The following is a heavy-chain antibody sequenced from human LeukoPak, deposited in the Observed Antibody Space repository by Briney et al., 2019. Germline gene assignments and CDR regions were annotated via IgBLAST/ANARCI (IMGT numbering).Heavy chain of an antibody. CDR1: GFTFSSYG. V-gene: IGHV3-30*02. J-gene: IGHJ3*02. Sequence: PGGSLRLSCAASGFTFSSYGMHWVRQAPGKGLEWVAFIRYDGSNKYYADSVKGRFTISRDNSKNTLYLQMNSLRAEDTAVYYCARAKYDSSGYYYSGFDIWGQGTMVTVSS. D-gene: IGHD3-22*01. CDR3: ARAKYDSSGYYYSGFDI. CDR2: IRYDGSNK.